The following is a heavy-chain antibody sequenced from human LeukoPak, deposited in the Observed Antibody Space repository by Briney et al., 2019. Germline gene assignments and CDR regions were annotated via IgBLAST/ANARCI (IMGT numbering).Heavy chain of an antibody. CDR1: GFTFSSDA. CDR2: ISGSGGST. J-gene: IGHJ4*02. D-gene: IGHD2-15*01. Sequence: GGSLRLSCIGTGFTFSSDAMGWVRQAPGKGLEWVSGISGSGGSTYYAASVKGRFTISRDNSKNTLYLQMNSLRVEDTAVYYCAKDRGRTWVQVANWGQGTLVTVSS. CDR3: AKDRGRTWVQVAN. V-gene: IGHV3-23*01.